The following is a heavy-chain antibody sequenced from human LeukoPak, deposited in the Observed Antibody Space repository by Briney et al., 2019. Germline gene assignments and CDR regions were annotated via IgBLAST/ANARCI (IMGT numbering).Heavy chain of an antibody. V-gene: IGHV3-21*06. CDR2: ISSSSSYI. D-gene: IGHD3-22*01. Sequence: AGGSLRLSCAASGFTFRSHSMNWVRQAPGKGLEWVSSISSSSSYIYYGDSVKGRFTISRDNAKNSLYLQMNSLRAEDTAVYYCARDRNYDSSLDYWGQGTLVTVSS. CDR3: ARDRNYDSSLDY. J-gene: IGHJ4*02. CDR1: GFTFRSHS.